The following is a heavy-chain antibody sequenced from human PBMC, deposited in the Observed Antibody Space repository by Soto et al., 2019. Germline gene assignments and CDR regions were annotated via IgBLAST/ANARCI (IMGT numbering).Heavy chain of an antibody. CDR2: IYPGDSDT. CDR1: GYSFTSYW. CDR3: AIAYCSGGSCYFPYYYMDV. J-gene: IGHJ6*03. Sequence: GESLKISCKGSGYSFTSYWIGWVRQMPGKGLEWMGIIYPGDSDTRYSPSFQGQVTISADKSISTAYLQWSSLKASDTAMYYCAIAYCSGGSCYFPYYYMDVWGQGTTVTVSS. D-gene: IGHD2-15*01. V-gene: IGHV5-51*01.